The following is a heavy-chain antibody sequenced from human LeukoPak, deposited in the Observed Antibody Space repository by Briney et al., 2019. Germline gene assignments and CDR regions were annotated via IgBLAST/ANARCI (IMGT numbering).Heavy chain of an antibody. CDR1: LFTPSGYA. D-gene: IGHD5-18*01. J-gene: IGHJ4*02. V-gene: IGHV3-23*01. CDR3: AKVIEVWLTYFDH. CDR2: ISGSGGST. Sequence: GGSLRLSSAPSLFTPSGYAMCWVRQAPGKGLEWVSAISGSGGSTYYADSVKGRFTISRDNSKNTLSLQMNSLRAEDAAVYYCAKVIEVWLTYFDHWGQGTLVTVSS.